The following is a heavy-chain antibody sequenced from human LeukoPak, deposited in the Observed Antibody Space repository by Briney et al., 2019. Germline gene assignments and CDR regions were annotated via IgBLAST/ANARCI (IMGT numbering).Heavy chain of an antibody. CDR3: ARARQLPLKNQYYFDY. CDR2: IYYSGST. V-gene: IGHV4-59*01. D-gene: IGHD1-14*01. J-gene: IGHJ4*02. Sequence: PSETLSLTCTVSGGSISSYYWSWIRQPPGKGLEWIGYIYYSGSTNYNPSLKSRVTISVDTSKNQFSLKLSSVTAADTAVYYCARARQLPLKNQYYFDYWGQGTLVTVSS. CDR1: GGSISSYY.